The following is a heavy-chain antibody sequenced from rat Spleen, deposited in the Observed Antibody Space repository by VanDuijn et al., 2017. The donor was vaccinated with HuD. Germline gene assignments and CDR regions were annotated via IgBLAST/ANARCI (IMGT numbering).Heavy chain of an antibody. D-gene: IGHD1-1*01. V-gene: IGHV5-46*01. CDR3: TREYYSAFDY. CDR2: ISTSGGST. Sequence: EVQLVKSGGGLVQPGRSMKLSCAASGFTFSSFPMAWVRQAPTKGLEWVATISTSGGSTYYRDSVKGRFTISRDNAKSTLYLQMNSLRSEDTATYYCTREYYSAFDYWGQGVMVTVSS. CDR1: GFTFSSFP. J-gene: IGHJ2*01.